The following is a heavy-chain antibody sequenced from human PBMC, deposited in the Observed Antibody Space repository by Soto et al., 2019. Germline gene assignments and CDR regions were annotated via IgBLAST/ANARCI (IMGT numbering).Heavy chain of an antibody. CDR1: GGSINSYY. Sequence: QVQLQESGPGLVKPSETLSLTCTVSGGSINSYYWSWFRQPAGKGLEWIGRIYSTGSTNYNPSLKSRVTMSVDASKNQFSLKLSSVTAADTAVYYCGRDYADSSAYFWGQGTLVTVSS. CDR2: IYSTGST. CDR3: GRDYADSSAYF. J-gene: IGHJ4*02. D-gene: IGHD3-22*01. V-gene: IGHV4-4*07.